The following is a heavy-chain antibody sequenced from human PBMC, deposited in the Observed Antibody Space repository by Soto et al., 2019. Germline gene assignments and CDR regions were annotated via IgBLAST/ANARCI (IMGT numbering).Heavy chain of an antibody. D-gene: IGHD3-10*01. J-gene: IGHJ4*02. CDR2: IYYSGST. CDR1: GDSVSSYY. CDR3: ARALQVTMTRGVALDY. V-gene: IGHV4-59*02. Sequence: SETLSLTCTVSGDSVSSYYWSWIRQPPGKGLEWIGYIYYSGSTYYNPSLKSRVTISVDTSKKQFSLKLSSVTAADTAVYYCARALQVTMTRGVALDYWDQGTLVTVSS.